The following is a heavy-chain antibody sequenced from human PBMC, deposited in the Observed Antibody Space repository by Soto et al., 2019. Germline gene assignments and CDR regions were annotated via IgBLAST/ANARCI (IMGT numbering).Heavy chain of an antibody. V-gene: IGHV1-8*01. CDR2: MNPNSGNT. CDR1: GYAFSSND. CDR3: GGGHSVSAFDF. J-gene: IGHJ1*01. D-gene: IGHD2-15*01. Sequence: SVKTFCQASGYAFSSNDVNRGRRGTGQELEWMGWMNPNSGNTGYAQKFQGRVTMTRNTSISTAYMELGSLRSEDTAVYYLGGGHSVSAFDFWRQGNLVTVS.